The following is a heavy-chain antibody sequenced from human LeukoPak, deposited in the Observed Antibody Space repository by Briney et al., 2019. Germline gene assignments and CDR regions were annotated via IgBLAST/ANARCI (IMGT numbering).Heavy chain of an antibody. Sequence: LPGGSLRLSCPASGFTFSGYGMHWVRQAPGKGLEWVAVIWYDGSNKYYADSVKGRFTISRDNSKNTLYLQMNSLRAEDTAVYYCARDDNGYSYLDGYDWFDPWGQGTLVTVSS. V-gene: IGHV3-33*08. J-gene: IGHJ5*02. D-gene: IGHD5-18*01. CDR2: IWYDGSNK. CDR3: ARDDNGYSYLDGYDWFDP. CDR1: GFTFSGYG.